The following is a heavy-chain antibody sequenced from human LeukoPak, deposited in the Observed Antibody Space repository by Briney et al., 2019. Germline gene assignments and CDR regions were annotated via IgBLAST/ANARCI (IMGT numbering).Heavy chain of an antibody. Sequence: GGSLRLSCAASGFTFSSYWMHWVRQAPGKGLVWVSRINSDGSSTSYADSVKGRFTISRDNAKNTLYLQMNSLRAEDTAVYYCARGSQRLHYCGGDCYSEAFDIWGQGTTVTVSS. CDR2: INSDGSST. J-gene: IGHJ3*02. V-gene: IGHV3-74*01. D-gene: IGHD2-21*02. CDR3: ARGSQRLHYCGGDCYSEAFDI. CDR1: GFTFSSYW.